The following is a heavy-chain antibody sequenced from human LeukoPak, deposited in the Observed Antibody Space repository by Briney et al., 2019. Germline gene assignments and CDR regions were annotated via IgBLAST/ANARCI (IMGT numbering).Heavy chain of an antibody. V-gene: IGHV4-61*01. CDR3: ARGPNYVWGSYRYFDY. Sequence: SETLSLTCTVSGGSVSSGSYYWSWIRQPPGKGLEWIGYIYYSGSTNYNPSLKSRVTISVDTSKNQFSLKLNSVTAADTAVYYCARGPNYVWGSYRYFDYWGQGAQVTVSS. J-gene: IGHJ4*02. D-gene: IGHD3-16*02. CDR2: IYYSGST. CDR1: GGSVSSGSYY.